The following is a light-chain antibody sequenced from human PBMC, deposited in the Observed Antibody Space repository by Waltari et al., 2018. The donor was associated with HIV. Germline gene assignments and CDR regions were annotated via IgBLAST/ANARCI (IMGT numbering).Light chain of an antibody. CDR2: RKN. CDR3: ATWDDSLSVVV. CDR1: SSNIGSTY. J-gene: IGLJ2*01. Sequence: QSVLTQPPSASGTPGQRVTISCSGRSSNIGSTYVYWYQQHPGTAPKLLIYRKNQRPSGVPDRFSGSKSGTSASLAISGLRSEDEADYYCATWDDSLSVVVFGGGTKLTVL. V-gene: IGLV1-47*01.